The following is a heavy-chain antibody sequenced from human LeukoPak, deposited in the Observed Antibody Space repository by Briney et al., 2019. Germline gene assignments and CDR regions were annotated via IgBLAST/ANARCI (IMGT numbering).Heavy chain of an antibody. D-gene: IGHD5-18*01. CDR2: IYSGGST. Sequence: GGSLRPSCAASGFTVSSNYMSWVRQAPGKGLGWVSVIYSGGSTYYADSVKGRFTISRDNSKNTLYLQMNSLRAEDTAVYYCARVGIQLWEAWFDPWGQGTLVTVSS. CDR3: ARVGIQLWEAWFDP. V-gene: IGHV3-66*01. CDR1: GFTVSSNY. J-gene: IGHJ5*02.